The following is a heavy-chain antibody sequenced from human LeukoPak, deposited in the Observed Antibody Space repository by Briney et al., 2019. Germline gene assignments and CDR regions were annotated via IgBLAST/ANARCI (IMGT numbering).Heavy chain of an antibody. D-gene: IGHD6-13*01. CDR3: ARAGSSSRWVNDF. Sequence: ASVKVSCKASGYTFTGYYIHWVRQAPGQGLEWMGWINSISGGTNYAQKFQGRVTMTRDTSISTAYMEVSRVRYDDTAVYYCARAGSSSRWVNDFWGQGTLVT. V-gene: IGHV1-2*02. CDR1: GYTFTGYY. CDR2: INSISGGT. J-gene: IGHJ4*02.